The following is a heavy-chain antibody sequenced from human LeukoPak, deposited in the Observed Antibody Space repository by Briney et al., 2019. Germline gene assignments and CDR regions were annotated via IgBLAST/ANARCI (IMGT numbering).Heavy chain of an antibody. Sequence: SGTLSLTCAVSGGSMSTNTWWSWVRQSPGKGLEWIGEIHHSGSTNYNPSLKSRVTMSVDRSKNQFSLELKAVTAADTAVYYCARRTYYYDSSDHFDHWGQGTLVTVSS. CDR1: GGSMSTNTW. J-gene: IGHJ4*02. V-gene: IGHV4-4*02. D-gene: IGHD3-22*01. CDR2: IHHSGST. CDR3: ARRTYYYDSSDHFDH.